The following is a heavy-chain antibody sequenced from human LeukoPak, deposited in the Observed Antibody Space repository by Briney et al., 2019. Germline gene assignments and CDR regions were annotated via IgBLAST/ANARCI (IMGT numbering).Heavy chain of an antibody. D-gene: IGHD6-19*01. CDR1: GFTFSSYW. Sequence: GRSLRLSCAASGFTFSSYWMHWVRQAPGKGLVWVSRINSDGSSTSYGDSVKGRFTISRDNAKNTLYLQMNSLRAEDTAVYYCAREEQWLGYGMDVWGQGTTVTVSS. V-gene: IGHV3-74*01. J-gene: IGHJ6*02. CDR3: AREEQWLGYGMDV. CDR2: INSDGSST.